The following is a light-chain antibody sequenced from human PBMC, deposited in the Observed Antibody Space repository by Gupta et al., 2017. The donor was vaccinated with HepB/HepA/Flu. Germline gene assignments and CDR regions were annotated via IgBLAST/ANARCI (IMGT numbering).Light chain of an antibody. CDR2: KDS. CDR1: ALPKQY. V-gene: IGLV3-25*03. CDR3: QSVDISGTYVL. Sequence: SDELTQPFSVSVSPGQTARITCPGDALPKQYAYWYQQKPGQAPVLVIYKDSERPSGIPDRFSGSSSGTTVTLDISGVQAEDEADYYCQSVDISGTYVLFGGGTKLTVL. J-gene: IGLJ2*01.